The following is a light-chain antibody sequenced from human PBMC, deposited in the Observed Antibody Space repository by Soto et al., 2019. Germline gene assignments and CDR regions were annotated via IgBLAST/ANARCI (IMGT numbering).Light chain of an antibody. CDR3: QQYNSSPRT. V-gene: IGKV3-20*01. CDR1: QSSRSXD. Sequence: QSSRSXDLXXYXXKXGXXXRXXXYGASSRATGIPDRFSGSGSGTDFTLTISSLQSEEFAVYYCQQYNSSPRTFGQGTKVDI. CDR2: GAS. J-gene: IGKJ1*01.